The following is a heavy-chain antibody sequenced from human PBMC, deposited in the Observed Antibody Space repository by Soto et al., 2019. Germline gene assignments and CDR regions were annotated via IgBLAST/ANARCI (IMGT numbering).Heavy chain of an antibody. CDR3: ARDDCSSTSCYTVPGYYYGMDV. V-gene: IGHV1-69*13. D-gene: IGHD2-2*02. CDR1: GGTFSSYA. J-gene: IGHJ6*02. CDR2: TIPIFGTA. Sequence: SVKVSCKASGGTFSSYAISWVRQAPGQGLEWMGGTIPIFGTANYAQKFQGRVTITADESTSTAYMELSSLRSEDTAVYYCARDDCSSTSCYTVPGYYYGMDVWGQGTTVTVSS.